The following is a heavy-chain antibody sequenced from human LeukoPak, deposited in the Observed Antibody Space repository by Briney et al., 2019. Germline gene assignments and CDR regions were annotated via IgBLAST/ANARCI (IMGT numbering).Heavy chain of an antibody. CDR3: ARVRGYSYAFDY. D-gene: IGHD5-18*01. CDR2: MKQNGTEK. Sequence: GGSLRLSCAASGFTFSSYSMNWVRQAPGKGLEWVATMKQNGTEKFYVDSVKGRFTISRDNTKKSLYLQMNRLRAEDTAVYYCARVRGYSYAFDYWGQGTLVTVSS. CDR1: GFTFSSYS. V-gene: IGHV3-7*01. J-gene: IGHJ4*02.